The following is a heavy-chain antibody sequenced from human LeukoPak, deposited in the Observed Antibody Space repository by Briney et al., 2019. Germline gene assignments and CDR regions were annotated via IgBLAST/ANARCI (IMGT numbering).Heavy chain of an antibody. D-gene: IGHD6-13*01. CDR2: ISWDGGST. CDR1: GFTFDDYA. Sequence: GGSLRLSCAASGFTFDDYAMHWVRQAPGKGLEWVSLISWDGGSTYYADSVKGRFTISRDNSKNSLYLQMNSLRGEDTALYYCAKDIAAAGYYYNYMDVWGKGTTVIVSS. CDR3: AKDIAAAGYYYNYMDV. V-gene: IGHV3-43D*03. J-gene: IGHJ6*03.